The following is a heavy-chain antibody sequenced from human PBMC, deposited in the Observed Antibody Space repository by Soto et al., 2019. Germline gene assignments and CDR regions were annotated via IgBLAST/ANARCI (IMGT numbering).Heavy chain of an antibody. J-gene: IGHJ4*02. CDR1: GSTAISYG. CDR3: ARDYLVIPHRVIDY. V-gene: IGHV3-33*01. D-gene: IGHD2-15*01. CDR2: IWYDGMNK. Sequence: QVQLVESGAGLSHPGRSRRLSCAASGSTAISYGFHWVRQPPGKGLEWVPVIWYDGMNKYYADSVKGRLTISRDNSKNTMYLQLNSLRAEDTAVYYCARDYLVIPHRVIDYWGQGTLVTVSS.